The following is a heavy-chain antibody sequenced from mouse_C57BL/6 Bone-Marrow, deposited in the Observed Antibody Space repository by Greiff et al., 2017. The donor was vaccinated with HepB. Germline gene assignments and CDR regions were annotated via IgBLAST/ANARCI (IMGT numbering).Heavy chain of an antibody. CDR3: ARDYEDFDY. D-gene: IGHD1-1*01. V-gene: IGHV1-26*01. CDR2: INPNNGGT. J-gene: IGHJ2*01. Sequence: VQLQQSGPELVKPGASVKISCKASGYTFTDYYMNWVKQSHGKSLEWIGDINPNNGGTSYNQKFKGKATLTVDKSSSTAYMELRSLTSEDSAVYYCARDYEDFDYWGQGTTLTVSS. CDR1: GYTFTDYY.